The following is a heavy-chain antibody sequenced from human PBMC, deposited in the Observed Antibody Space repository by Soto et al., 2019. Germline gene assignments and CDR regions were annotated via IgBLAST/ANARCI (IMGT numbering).Heavy chain of an antibody. J-gene: IGHJ5*02. V-gene: IGHV3-21*01. CDR3: PRVEVVRGWFDP. CDR1: GFTFSSYS. D-gene: IGHD2-15*01. CDR2: ISSSSSYI. Sequence: EVQLVESGGGLVKPGGSLRLSCAASGFTFSSYSMNWVRQAPGKGLEWVSSISSSSSYIYYADSVKGRFTISRDNAKNSLYLQMNSLRAEDTAVYYCPRVEVVRGWFDPWGQGTLVTVS.